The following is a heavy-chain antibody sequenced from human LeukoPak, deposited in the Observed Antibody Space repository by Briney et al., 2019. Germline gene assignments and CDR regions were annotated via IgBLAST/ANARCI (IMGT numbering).Heavy chain of an antibody. V-gene: IGHV1-69*13. Sequence: GASVKVSCKASGGTFSSYAISWVRQAPGQGLEWMGGIIPIFGTANYAQKFQGRVTITADESTSTAYMELSSLRSEDTAVYYCARGGGRYYDYVWGSYRYPSFDYWGQGTLVTVSS. D-gene: IGHD3-16*02. J-gene: IGHJ4*02. CDR2: IIPIFGTA. CDR3: ARGGGRYYDYVWGSYRYPSFDY. CDR1: GGTFSSYA.